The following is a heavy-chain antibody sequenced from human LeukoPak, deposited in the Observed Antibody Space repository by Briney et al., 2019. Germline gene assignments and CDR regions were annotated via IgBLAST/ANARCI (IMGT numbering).Heavy chain of an antibody. J-gene: IGHJ6*03. CDR1: GASISSSF. V-gene: IGHV4-59*01. CDR2: LDYSGST. Sequence: SETLSLTCTVSGASISSSFWTWIRQLPGKGLEWIGYLDYSGSTKYNPSLKSRVTISVDTSKNQFSLKLSSVTAADTAVYYCARGVKYCSSTSCYALHYYYYMDVWGKGTTVTVSS. D-gene: IGHD2-2*01. CDR3: ARGVKYCSSTSCYALHYYYYMDV.